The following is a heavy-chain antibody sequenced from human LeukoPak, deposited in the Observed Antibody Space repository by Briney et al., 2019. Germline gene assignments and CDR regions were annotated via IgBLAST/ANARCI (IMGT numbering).Heavy chain of an antibody. CDR3: ARQLNWAFDY. J-gene: IGHJ4*02. CDR1: GGSISSSNYY. CDR2: IYSSGST. D-gene: IGHD7-27*01. V-gene: IGHV4-39*01. Sequence: SETLSLTCTVSGGSISSSNYYWGWIRQPPGKGLEWIGSIYSSGSTYYNPSLKSRVTISVDTSKNQFSLKLSSVTAADTAVYYCARQLNWAFDYWGLGTLVTVSS.